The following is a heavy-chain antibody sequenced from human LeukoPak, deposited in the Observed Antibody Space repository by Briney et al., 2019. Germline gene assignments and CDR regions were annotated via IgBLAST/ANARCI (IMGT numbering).Heavy chain of an antibody. V-gene: IGHV3-7*01. CDR1: GFTFSSYW. Sequence: GGALRLPCAASGFTFSSYWMTWVRQAPGKGLAWVANIEQDGSEKYYVDSVQGRFTISRDNGKNSLYLQMISLRAEDTAVYYCARRGGSSSLEYWGQGTLVTVSS. D-gene: IGHD6-13*01. J-gene: IGHJ4*02. CDR2: IEQDGSEK. CDR3: ARRGGSSSLEY.